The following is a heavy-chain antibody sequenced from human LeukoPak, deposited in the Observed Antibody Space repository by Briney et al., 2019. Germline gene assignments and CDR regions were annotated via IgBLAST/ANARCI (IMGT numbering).Heavy chain of an antibody. Sequence: GGSLRLSCAASGFTFNNYNMNWVRQAPGKALEWVSSITSSGAYIFYADSVKGRFTISRDNAKDSLYLQMNSLGPEDTAVYYCARDPYSGNYGNYYYYYMDVWGKGTTVTVSS. CDR1: GFTFNNYN. V-gene: IGHV3-21*01. J-gene: IGHJ6*03. D-gene: IGHD1-26*01. CDR3: ARDPYSGNYGNYYYYYMDV. CDR2: ITSSGAYI.